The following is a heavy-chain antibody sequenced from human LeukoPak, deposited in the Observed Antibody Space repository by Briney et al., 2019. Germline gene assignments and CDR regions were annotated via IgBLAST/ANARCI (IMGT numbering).Heavy chain of an antibody. CDR3: ASVYYYDSSGHAFDI. Sequence: PSETLSLTCTVSGYSISSGYYWGWIRQPPGKGLEWIGSIYHSGSTYYNPSLKSRVTISVDTSKNQFSLKLSSVTAADTAVYYCASVYYYDSSGHAFDIWGQGTMVTVSS. D-gene: IGHD3-22*01. V-gene: IGHV4-38-2*02. J-gene: IGHJ3*02. CDR2: IYHSGST. CDR1: GYSISSGYY.